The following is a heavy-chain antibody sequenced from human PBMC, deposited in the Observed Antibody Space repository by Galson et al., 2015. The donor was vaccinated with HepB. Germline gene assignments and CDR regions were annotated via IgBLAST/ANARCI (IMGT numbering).Heavy chain of an antibody. Sequence: SLRLSCAASGFTFSRYAMHWVRQAPGKGLEWVAVISYDGSNKYYADSVKGRFTISRDNSKNTLYLLMNSLRAEDTAVYYCARAVIKFDYDFWSGLDYWGQGTLVTVSS. D-gene: IGHD3-3*01. CDR2: ISYDGSNK. V-gene: IGHV3-30-3*01. CDR1: GFTFSRYA. J-gene: IGHJ4*02. CDR3: ARAVIKFDYDFWSGLDY.